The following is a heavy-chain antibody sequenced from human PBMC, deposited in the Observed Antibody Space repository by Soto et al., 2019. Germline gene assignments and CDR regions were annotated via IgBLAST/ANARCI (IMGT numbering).Heavy chain of an antibody. CDR2: ISGSGGST. Sequence: EVQLLESGGGLVQPGGSLRLSCAASGFTFSSYAMSWVRQAPGKGLEWVSAISGSGGSTYYADSVKGRFTISRDNSKNTVYLQMNSLRAEDTAVYYCAKDLVWFGELAHDYWGQGTLVTVSS. CDR3: AKDLVWFGELAHDY. V-gene: IGHV3-23*01. D-gene: IGHD3-10*01. J-gene: IGHJ4*02. CDR1: GFTFSSYA.